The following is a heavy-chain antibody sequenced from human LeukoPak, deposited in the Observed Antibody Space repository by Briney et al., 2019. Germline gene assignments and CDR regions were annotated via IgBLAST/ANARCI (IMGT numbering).Heavy chain of an antibody. Sequence: SETLSLTCAVYGGSFSGDYWSWIRQPPGKGLEWIGEINHSGSTNYNPSLKSRVTVSVDTSKNQFSLKLSSVTAADTAVYYCAGTDIVVVPERNYYYYGMDVWGQGTTVTVSS. CDR2: INHSGST. J-gene: IGHJ6*02. D-gene: IGHD2-2*01. CDR3: AGTDIVVVPERNYYYYGMDV. V-gene: IGHV4-34*01. CDR1: GGSFSGDY.